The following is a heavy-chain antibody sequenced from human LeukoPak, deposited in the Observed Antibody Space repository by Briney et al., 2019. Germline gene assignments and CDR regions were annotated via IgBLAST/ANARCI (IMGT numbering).Heavy chain of an antibody. Sequence: GGSPRLSCAASGFTFSSYSMNWVRQAPGKGLECVSGISGSGGTTYYADSVKGRFTISRDNSKNTLYLQMNTLRADDTAVYYCAKNPNGYCSSSSCFFDYWGQGTLVTVSS. V-gene: IGHV3-23*01. J-gene: IGHJ4*02. D-gene: IGHD2-2*03. CDR1: GFTFSSYS. CDR3: AKNPNGYCSSSSCFFDY. CDR2: ISGSGGTT.